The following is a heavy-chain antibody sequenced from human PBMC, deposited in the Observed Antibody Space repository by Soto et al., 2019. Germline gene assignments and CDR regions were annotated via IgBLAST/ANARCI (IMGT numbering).Heavy chain of an antibody. CDR3: ARDLYCSSTSCYRVMNYYYYYGMDV. CDR2: INSDGSST. CDR1: GFTFSSYW. J-gene: IGHJ6*02. D-gene: IGHD2-2*02. V-gene: IGHV3-74*01. Sequence: GRALRLSCAASGFTFSSYWMHWVRQAPGKGLVWVSLINSDGSSTSYADSVKGRFTISRDNAKNTLYLQMNSLRAEDTAVYYCARDLYCSSTSCYRVMNYYYYYGMDVWGQGTTVTGSS.